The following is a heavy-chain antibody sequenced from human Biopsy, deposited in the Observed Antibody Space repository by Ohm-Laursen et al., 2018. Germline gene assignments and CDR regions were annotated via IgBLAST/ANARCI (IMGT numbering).Heavy chain of an antibody. D-gene: IGHD1-26*01. CDR1: GRTFSDYR. J-gene: IGHJ4*02. CDR3: ATFRASWDTTQGGDY. Sequence: GTLSLTCVVFGRTFSDYRWTWIRQPPGKGLEWIGQINQSGSTNYNPSLKSRVTISADASKYEFSLRLTSVTAADTAVYFCATFRASWDTTQGGDYWGQGALVTVSS. CDR2: INQSGST. V-gene: IGHV4-34*08.